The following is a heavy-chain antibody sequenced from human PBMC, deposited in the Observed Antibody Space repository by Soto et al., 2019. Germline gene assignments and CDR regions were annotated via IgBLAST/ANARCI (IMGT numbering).Heavy chain of an antibody. Sequence: QVQLVESGGGVVQPGRSLRLSCAASGFTFSSYGMHWVRQAPGKGLEWVAVISYDGSNKYYADSVKGRFTISRDNSKITLYLQMNSLRAEDTAVYYCAKDLRRGNFDYWGQGTLVTVSS. CDR2: ISYDGSNK. D-gene: IGHD3-16*01. CDR3: AKDLRRGNFDY. CDR1: GFTFSSYG. V-gene: IGHV3-30*18. J-gene: IGHJ4*02.